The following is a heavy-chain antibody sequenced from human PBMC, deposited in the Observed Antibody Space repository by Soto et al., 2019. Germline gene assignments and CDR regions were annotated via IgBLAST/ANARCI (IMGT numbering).Heavy chain of an antibody. J-gene: IGHJ5*02. D-gene: IGHD6-19*01. CDR2: IYYSGST. CDR3: ARERGIAVAGTKGWFDP. V-gene: IGHV4-59*01. Sequence: SETLSLTCTVSGGSISSYYWSWIRQPPGKGLEWIGYIYYSGSTNYNPSLKSRVTISVDTSKNQFSLKLSSVAAADTAVYYCARERGIAVAGTKGWFDPWGQGTLVTVSS. CDR1: GGSISSYY.